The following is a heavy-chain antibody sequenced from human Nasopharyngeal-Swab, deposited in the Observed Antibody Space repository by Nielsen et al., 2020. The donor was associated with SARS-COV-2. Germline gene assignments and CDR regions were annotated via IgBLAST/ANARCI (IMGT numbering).Heavy chain of an antibody. D-gene: IGHD1-26*01. CDR3: AREGPRVGY. CDR2: ISGSSAYI. CDR1: GFTFSTYT. V-gene: IGHV3-21*04. J-gene: IGHJ4*02. Sequence: GGSLRLSCAASGFTFSTYTMNWVRQAPGKGLEWVSSISGSSAYIWYADSVKGRFTISRHNSKNTLYLQMNSLRAEDTAVYYCAREGPRVGYWGQGTLVTVSS.